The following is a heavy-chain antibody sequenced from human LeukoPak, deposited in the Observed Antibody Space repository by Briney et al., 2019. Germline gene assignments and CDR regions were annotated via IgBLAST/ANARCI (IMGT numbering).Heavy chain of an antibody. Sequence: PSETLSLTCAVYGGSFSGYYWSWIRQPPGKGLEWIGEINHIGSTNYNPSLKSRVTISVDTSKNQFSLKLSSVTAADTAVYYCARGYCSSTSCYTTVWFDPWGQGTLVTVSS. CDR2: INHIGST. CDR3: ARGYCSSTSCYTTVWFDP. D-gene: IGHD2-2*02. V-gene: IGHV4-34*01. CDR1: GGSFSGYY. J-gene: IGHJ5*02.